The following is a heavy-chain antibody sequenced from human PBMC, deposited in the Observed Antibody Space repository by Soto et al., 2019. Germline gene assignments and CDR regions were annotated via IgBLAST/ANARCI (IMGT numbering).Heavy chain of an antibody. D-gene: IGHD3-3*01. CDR2: IIPIFGTA. V-gene: IGHV1-69*13. Sequence: SVKVSCKASGGTFSSYAISWVRQAPGQGLEWMGGIIPIFGTANYAQKFQGRVTITADESTSTAYMELSSLRSEDTAVYYCATHLRFLEWLLYPMPPYYYYGMDVWGQGTTVTVSS. J-gene: IGHJ6*02. CDR1: GGTFSSYA. CDR3: ATHLRFLEWLLYPMPPYYYYGMDV.